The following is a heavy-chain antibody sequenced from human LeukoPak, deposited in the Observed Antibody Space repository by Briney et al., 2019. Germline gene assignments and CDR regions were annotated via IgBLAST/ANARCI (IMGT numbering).Heavy chain of an antibody. CDR3: ARRRRAAAGTAFDP. Sequence: PSETLSLTCTVSGGSISSHYWSWIRQPPGRGLEWIGDIYYSGSTNYNPSLKSRATISVDTSKNQFSLKLSSVTAADTAVYYCARRRRAAAGTAFDPWGQGTLVTVSS. CDR2: IYYSGST. D-gene: IGHD6-13*01. CDR1: GGSISSHY. J-gene: IGHJ5*02. V-gene: IGHV4-59*11.